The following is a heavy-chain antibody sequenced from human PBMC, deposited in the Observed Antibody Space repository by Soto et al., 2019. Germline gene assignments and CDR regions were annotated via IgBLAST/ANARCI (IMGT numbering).Heavy chain of an antibody. CDR2: IWYDGSNK. J-gene: IGHJ4*02. CDR1: GFTFSSYG. D-gene: IGHD6-13*01. CDR3: ARDRGAAAGPGDY. Sequence: GGSLRLSCAASGFTFSSYGMHWVRQAPGKGLEWVAVIWYDGSNKYYADSVKGRFTISRDNSKNTLYLQMNSLRAEDTAVYYCARDRGAAAGPGDYWGQGTLVTVSS. V-gene: IGHV3-33*01.